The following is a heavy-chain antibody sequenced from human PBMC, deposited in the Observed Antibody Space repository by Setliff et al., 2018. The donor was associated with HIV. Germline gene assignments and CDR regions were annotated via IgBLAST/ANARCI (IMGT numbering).Heavy chain of an antibody. V-gene: IGHV4-31*03. D-gene: IGHD7-27*01. Sequence: TLSLTCTVSGDSINSGNSYWTWIRRHPGKGLEWIGYIYYSGSTNYNPSLKSRVIISVDSSKNQFFLNLTSVTAADTAMYYCARVSQDLLGAFDIWGQGTLVTVS. J-gene: IGHJ3*02. CDR1: GDSINSGNSY. CDR3: ARVSQDLLGAFDI. CDR2: IYYSGST.